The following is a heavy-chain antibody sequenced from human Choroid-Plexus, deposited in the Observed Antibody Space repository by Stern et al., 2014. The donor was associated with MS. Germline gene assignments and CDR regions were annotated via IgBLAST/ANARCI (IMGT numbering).Heavy chain of an antibody. Sequence: EVQLVESGGGLVQPGGSLKLSCAASGLTFTASALHWVRQASGKGLEWVARIGSKANNYATAYAESVKGRVTISRDDSKNTAYLQMNSLKTEDTAVYYCTRTRAYYYYGMDVWGQGTTVTVSS. V-gene: IGHV3-73*01. CDR3: TRTRAYYYYGMDV. J-gene: IGHJ6*02. CDR1: GLTFTASA. CDR2: IGSKANNYAT.